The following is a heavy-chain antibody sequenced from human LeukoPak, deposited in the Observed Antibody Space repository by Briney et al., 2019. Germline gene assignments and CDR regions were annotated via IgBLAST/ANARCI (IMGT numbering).Heavy chain of an antibody. J-gene: IGHJ4*02. CDR1: GFTFSSYA. CDR3: AKTSRVWFGERYFDY. CDR2: ISGSGGST. Sequence: PGGSLRLSCAASGFTFSSYAMSWVRQAPGKGLEGVSAISGSGGSTYYADSVKGRFTISRDNSKNTLYLQMNSLRAADTAVYYCAKTSRVWFGERYFDYWGQGTLVTVSS. D-gene: IGHD3-10*01. V-gene: IGHV3-23*01.